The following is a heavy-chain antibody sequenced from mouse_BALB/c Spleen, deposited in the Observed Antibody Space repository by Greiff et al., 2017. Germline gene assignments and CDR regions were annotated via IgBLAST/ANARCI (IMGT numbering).Heavy chain of an antibody. J-gene: IGHJ2*01. Sequence: QVQLQQPGAELVKPGASVKLSCKASGYTFTSYYMYWVKQRPGQGLEWIGGINPSNGGTNFNEKFKSKATLTVDKSSSTAYMQLSSLTSEDSAVYYCTRPSRYDYFDYWGQGTTLTVSS. CDR1: GYTFTSYY. V-gene: IGHV1S81*02. CDR2: INPSNGGT. D-gene: IGHD2-14*01. CDR3: TRPSRYDYFDY.